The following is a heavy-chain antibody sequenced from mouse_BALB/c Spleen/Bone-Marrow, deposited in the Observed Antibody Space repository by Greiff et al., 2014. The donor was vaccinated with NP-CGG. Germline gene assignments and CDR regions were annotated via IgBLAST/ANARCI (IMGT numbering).Heavy chain of an antibody. CDR2: IWADGST. J-gene: IGHJ4*01. CDR3: ARITTARGAMDY. CDR1: WVLLTSYG. V-gene: IGHV2-9*02. D-gene: IGHD1-2*01. Sequence: QGQLKGAGPGPGAPSQSPSIRLPCSWVLLTSYGVHWGCQPPGKGLGWLGVIWADGSTNYNSALMSRLSISKDNSKSQVFLKMNSLQTDDTAMYYCARITTARGAMDYWGQGTSVTVSS.